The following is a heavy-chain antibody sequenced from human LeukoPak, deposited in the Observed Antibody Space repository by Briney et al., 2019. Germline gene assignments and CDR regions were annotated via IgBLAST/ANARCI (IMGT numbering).Heavy chain of an antibody. CDR2: ISGSGGST. V-gene: IGHV3-23*01. Sequence: PGGSLRLSCAASGFTFSSYAMSWVRQAPGKGLEWVSAISGSGGSTYYADSVMGRFTISRDNSKNPLYLQMNSLRAEDTAVYYCAKDSRSSYDYWGQGTLVTVSS. CDR1: GFTFSSYA. D-gene: IGHD6-6*01. CDR3: AKDSRSSYDY. J-gene: IGHJ4*02.